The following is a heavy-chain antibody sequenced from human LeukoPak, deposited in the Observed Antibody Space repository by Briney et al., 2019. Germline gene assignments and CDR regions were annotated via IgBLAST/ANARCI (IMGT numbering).Heavy chain of an antibody. D-gene: IGHD4-17*01. J-gene: IGHJ4*02. Sequence: PGGSLRLSCAASGFTFSNAWMNWVRQAPGKGLEWVGRIESKTDGGTTDYAAPVKGRFTISRDDSKSTLYLQMNSLKTEDTAVYYCTTVDYGDLHLNFFDHWGQGTLVTVSS. CDR1: GFTFSNAW. CDR3: TTVDYGDLHLNFFDH. CDR2: IESKTDGGTT. V-gene: IGHV3-15*07.